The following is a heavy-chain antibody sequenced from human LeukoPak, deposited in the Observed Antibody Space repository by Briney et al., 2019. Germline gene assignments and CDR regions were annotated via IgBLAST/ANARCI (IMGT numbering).Heavy chain of an antibody. V-gene: IGHV3-66*02. Sequence: GGSLRLSCAASGFAVSSNYMSWVRQAPGKGLEWVSVIYSGGSTYYADSVKGRFTISRDNSNNTLYLQMNSLRAEDTAVYYCARSDSSGCLDYWGQGTLVTVSS. J-gene: IGHJ4*02. CDR3: ARSDSSGCLDY. CDR1: GFAVSSNY. CDR2: IYSGGST. D-gene: IGHD6-19*01.